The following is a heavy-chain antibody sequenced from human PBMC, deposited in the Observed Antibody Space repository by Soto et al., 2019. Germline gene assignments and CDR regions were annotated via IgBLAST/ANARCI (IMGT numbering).Heavy chain of an antibody. V-gene: IGHV3-30*03. CDR3: VGGQYYFDS. D-gene: IGHD3-10*01. J-gene: IGHJ4*02. CDR1: GFPFTSYG. CDR2: ISYDGSDK. Sequence: QVQLVESGGGVVQPGRSLRLSCAGSGFPFTSYGMHWVREGPDKGLEWVAVISYDGSDKYYADSVKGRFTISRDNSKNMLYLQMNSLRPEDTALYYCVGGQYYFDSRGQGTIVIVSS.